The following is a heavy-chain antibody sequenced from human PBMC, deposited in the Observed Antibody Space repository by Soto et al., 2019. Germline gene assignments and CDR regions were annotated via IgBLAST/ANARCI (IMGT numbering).Heavy chain of an antibody. D-gene: IGHD6-13*01. J-gene: IGHJ4*02. Sequence: QVQLVESGGGVVQPGRSLRLSCAASGFTLSHYDLHWVRHAPGKLLEGVAVISYDGSNGNYADSVRGRVTISRDRSSNTRYLQMNSLRPDDTGVYYCACTSDHISSLTEGAYWGQGTLVTVSS. V-gene: IGHV3-30*03. CDR1: GFTLSHYD. CDR2: ISYDGSNG. CDR3: ACTSDHISSLTEGAY.